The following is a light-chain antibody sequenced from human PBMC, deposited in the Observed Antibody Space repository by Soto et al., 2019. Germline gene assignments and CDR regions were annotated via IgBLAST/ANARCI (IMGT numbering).Light chain of an antibody. CDR3: SSFTSGNTRV. V-gene: IGLV2-14*01. J-gene: IGLJ3*02. CDR1: SSDVGGYNY. CDR2: DVS. Sequence: QSALTQPASVSGSPGQSIAISCTGTSSDVGGYNYVSWYQQHPGKAPKLIIYDVSNRPSGVSNRFSGSKSGNTASLTISGLQAEDEADYYCSSFTSGNTRVFGGGTKVTV.